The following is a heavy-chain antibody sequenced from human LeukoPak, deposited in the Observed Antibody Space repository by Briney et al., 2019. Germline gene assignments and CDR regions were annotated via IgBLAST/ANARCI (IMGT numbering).Heavy chain of an antibody. CDR3: AKEYYYDSSGYYGGVAFDI. D-gene: IGHD3-22*01. CDR1: GFTFSSYA. Sequence: GGSLRLSCAASGFTFSSYAMCWVRQAPGKGLEWVSAISGSGGSTYYADSVKGRFTISRDNSKNTLYLQMNSLRAEDTAVYYCAKEYYYDSSGYYGGVAFDIWGQGTMVTVSS. CDR2: ISGSGGST. V-gene: IGHV3-23*01. J-gene: IGHJ3*02.